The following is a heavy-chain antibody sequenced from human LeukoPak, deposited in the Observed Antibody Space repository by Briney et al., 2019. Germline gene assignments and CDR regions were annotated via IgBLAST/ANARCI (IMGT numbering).Heavy chain of an antibody. CDR3: AKDLMRDRWFGES. D-gene: IGHD3-10*01. CDR1: GFTFSYYG. CDR2: IRYDGNDK. J-gene: IGHJ5*02. Sequence: GGSLRLSCAASGFTFSYYGFHWVRQAPGKGLEWVAFIRYDGNDKFYAESVKGRFTISRDTSRNTLYLQMSRLRLEDTAVYYCAKDLMRDRWFGESWGQGTLVTVSS. V-gene: IGHV3-30*02.